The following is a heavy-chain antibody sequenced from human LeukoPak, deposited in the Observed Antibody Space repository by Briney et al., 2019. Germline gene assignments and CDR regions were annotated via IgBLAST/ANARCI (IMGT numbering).Heavy chain of an antibody. Sequence: QPGGSLRLSCAASGFTFSSYGMHWVRQAPGKGLEWVAFIRYDGSNKYYADSVKGRFTISRDNSKNTLYLQMNSLRAEDTAVYYCAKLRFGELSMIDYWGQGTLVTVSS. V-gene: IGHV3-30*02. CDR2: IRYDGSNK. D-gene: IGHD3-10*01. J-gene: IGHJ4*02. CDR1: GFTFSSYG. CDR3: AKLRFGELSMIDY.